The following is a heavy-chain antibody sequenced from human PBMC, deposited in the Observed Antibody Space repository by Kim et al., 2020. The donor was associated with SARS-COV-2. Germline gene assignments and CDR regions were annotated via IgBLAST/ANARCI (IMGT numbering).Heavy chain of an antibody. D-gene: IGHD1-26*01. Sequence: GGSLRLSCAASGFTFSTYGMNWVRQAPGKGLEWVSYITSSSSAIYYADSVKGRFTISRDNAKNSVYLQMNSLRDEDTAVYYCQWKLLDYWGQGTLVTVSS. V-gene: IGHV3-48*02. CDR3: QWKLLDY. CDR2: ITSSSSAI. J-gene: IGHJ4*02. CDR1: GFTFSTYG.